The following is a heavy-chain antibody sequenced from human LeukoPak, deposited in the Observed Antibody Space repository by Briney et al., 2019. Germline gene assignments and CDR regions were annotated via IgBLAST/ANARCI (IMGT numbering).Heavy chain of an antibody. J-gene: IGHJ5*02. CDR1: GYTFTSCY. Sequence: ASVKVSCKASGYTFTSCYMHWVRQAPGQGLEWMGIINPSGGSTSYAQKFQGRVTMTRDTSTSTVYMELSSLRSEDTAVYYCARGGDLWFGELSYFDPWGQGTLVTVSS. D-gene: IGHD3-10*01. CDR2: INPSGGST. CDR3: ARGGDLWFGELSYFDP. V-gene: IGHV1-46*01.